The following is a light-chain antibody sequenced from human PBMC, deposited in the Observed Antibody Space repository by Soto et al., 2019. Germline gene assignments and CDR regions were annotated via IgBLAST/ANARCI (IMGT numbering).Light chain of an antibody. V-gene: IGKV4-1*01. Sequence: DIVMTQSPDSLAVSLGERATINCKSSQSVLYSSNNKNYLAWYQQKPGQPPKLLIYWGSTRESGVPDRFSGSGSGTDFTLTISSLQAEDVAVYYCQQYYSPWTFGQGTKVELK. CDR2: WGS. CDR3: QQYYSPWT. J-gene: IGKJ1*01. CDR1: QSVLYSSNNKNY.